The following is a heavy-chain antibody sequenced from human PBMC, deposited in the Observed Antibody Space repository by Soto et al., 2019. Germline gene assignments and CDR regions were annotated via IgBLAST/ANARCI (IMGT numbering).Heavy chain of an antibody. CDR3: TREAVVAENWFDP. V-gene: IGHV1-69*06. J-gene: IGHJ5*02. Sequence: SVKVSCKASGGTFSSYAISWVRQAPGQGLEWMGGIIPIFGTANYAQKFQGRVTITADKSTSTAYMELSGLRSEDTAVYFCTREAVVAENWFDPWGQGTLVTVSS. CDR1: GGTFSSYA. CDR2: IIPIFGTA. D-gene: IGHD3-22*01.